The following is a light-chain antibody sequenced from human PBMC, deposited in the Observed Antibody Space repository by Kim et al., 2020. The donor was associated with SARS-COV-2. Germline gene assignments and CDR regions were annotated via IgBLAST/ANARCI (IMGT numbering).Light chain of an antibody. CDR2: DAS. CDR3: QQRRDWPLT. V-gene: IGKV3-11*01. J-gene: IGKJ4*01. Sequence: LSQRDRAPPPCRTSQSISNSLARYQQNPGQAPRLLICDASNRATGIPARFSGSGSGTDFTLTISSLEPEDFAVYYCQQRRDWPLTFGGGTKVDIK. CDR1: QSISNS.